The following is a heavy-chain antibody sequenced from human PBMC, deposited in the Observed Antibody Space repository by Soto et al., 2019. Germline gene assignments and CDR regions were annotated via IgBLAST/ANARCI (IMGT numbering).Heavy chain of an antibody. J-gene: IGHJ4*02. CDR1: GFTFSSYA. CDR2: ISGSGGST. CDR3: AHHITIVGATKAFDY. Sequence: GESLKISCAASGFTFSSYAMSWVRQAPGKGLEWVSAISGSGGSTYYADSVKGRFTISRDNSKNTLYLQMNSLRAEDTAVYYCAHHITIVGATKAFDYWGQGTLVTVSS. V-gene: IGHV3-23*01. D-gene: IGHD1-26*01.